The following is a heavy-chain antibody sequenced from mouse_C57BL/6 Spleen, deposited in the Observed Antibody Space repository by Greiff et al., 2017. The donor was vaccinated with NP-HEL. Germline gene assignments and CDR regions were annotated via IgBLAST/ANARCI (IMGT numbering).Heavy chain of an antibody. CDR2: INPNNGGT. Sequence: EVQLQQSGPELVKPGASVKIPCKASGYTFTDYNMDWVKQSHGKSLEWIGDINPNNGGTIYNQKFKGKATLTVDKSSSTAYMELRSLTSEDTAVYYCARRGCSYDYGEGYFDYWGQRTTLTVSS. V-gene: IGHV1-18*01. CDR1: GYTFTDYN. J-gene: IGHJ2*01. D-gene: IGHD2-4*01. CDR3: ARRGCSYDYGEGYFDY.